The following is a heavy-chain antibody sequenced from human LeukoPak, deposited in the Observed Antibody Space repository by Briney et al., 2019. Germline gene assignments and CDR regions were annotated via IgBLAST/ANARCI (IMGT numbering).Heavy chain of an antibody. CDR1: GGSISSGGYY. J-gene: IGHJ4*02. CDR3: ARSTVIAAAGTSPDY. V-gene: IGHV4-31*03. Sequence: SETLSLTCTVSGGSISSGGYYWSWIRQHLGKGLEWIGYIYYSGSTYYNPSLKSRVTISVDTSKNQFSLKLSSVTAADTAVYYCARSTVIAAAGTSPDYWGQGTLVTVSS. CDR2: IYYSGST. D-gene: IGHD6-13*01.